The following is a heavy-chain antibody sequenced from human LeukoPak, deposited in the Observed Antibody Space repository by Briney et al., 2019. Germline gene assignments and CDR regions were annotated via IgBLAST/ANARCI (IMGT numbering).Heavy chain of an antibody. D-gene: IGHD2-15*01. CDR2: KSYDGSNK. J-gene: IGHJ4*02. CDR1: GFTFSSYG. Sequence: PGGSLRLSCAASGFTFSSYGMHWVRQAPGKGLEWVAVKSYDGSNKYNADSVKGRFTISRDNAKNTLYLQMNSLRAEDTAVYYCARAGYCSGGGCHPYWGQGTLVTVSS. CDR3: ARAGYCSGGGCHPY. V-gene: IGHV3-30*03.